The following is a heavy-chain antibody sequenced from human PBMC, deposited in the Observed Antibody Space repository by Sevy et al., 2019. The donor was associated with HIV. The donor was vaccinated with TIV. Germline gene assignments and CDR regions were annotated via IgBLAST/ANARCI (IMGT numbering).Heavy chain of an antibody. Sequence: GESLKISCAASGFTFSSYAMSWVRQAPGKGLEWVSAISGSGGSTYYAGSVKGRFTISRDNSKNTLYLQMNSLRAEDTAVYYCAKVPAMVLIYYYYGMDVWGQGTTVTVSS. V-gene: IGHV3-23*01. CDR3: AKVPAMVLIYYYYGMDV. CDR2: ISGSGGST. J-gene: IGHJ6*02. CDR1: GFTFSSYA. D-gene: IGHD5-18*01.